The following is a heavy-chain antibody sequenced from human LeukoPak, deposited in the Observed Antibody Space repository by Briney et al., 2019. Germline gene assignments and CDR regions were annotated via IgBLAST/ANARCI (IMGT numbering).Heavy chain of an antibody. CDR1: GFTFSSFT. D-gene: IGHD5-24*01. CDR2: INGDGSST. V-gene: IGHV3-74*01. Sequence: GGSLRLSCAASGFTFSSFTLSWVRQAPGKGLVWVSRINGDGSSTTYADSVRGRFTISRDDAKNTLYLEMNSLRAEDTAVYYCAREWHDAFDIWGQGTMVTVSS. J-gene: IGHJ3*02. CDR3: AREWHDAFDI.